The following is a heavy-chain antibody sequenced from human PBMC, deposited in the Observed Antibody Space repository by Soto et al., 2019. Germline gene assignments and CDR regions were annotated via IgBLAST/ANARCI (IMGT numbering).Heavy chain of an antibody. CDR2: VNDSGST. CDR3: ATDSATSYFGMDV. D-gene: IGHD1-26*01. J-gene: IGHJ6*02. Sequence: SETLSLTCAVYGGSFTGNYRSWIRQPPGKGLEWIGEVNDSGSTSFNPSLKSRVTISVDTPKKQFTLKLTSVTAADTAVYYCATDSATSYFGMDVWGHGTTVTVSS. CDR1: GGSFTGNY. V-gene: IGHV4-34*01.